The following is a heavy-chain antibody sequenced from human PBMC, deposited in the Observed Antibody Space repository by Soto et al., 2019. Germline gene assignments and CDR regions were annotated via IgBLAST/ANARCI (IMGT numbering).Heavy chain of an antibody. D-gene: IGHD2-15*01. J-gene: IGHJ3*02. CDR1: GFSLNTRAVG. CDR2: INWNDDE. Sequence: QITLKESGPTLVKPTQTLTLTCTFSGFSLNTRAVGVGWIRQAPGKALEWLALINWNDDERYSPSLKDRLTITKDTSKNHVVLTMTNFGPVDTATYYCAHRHDLGGFDIWGQGTAVTVSS. V-gene: IGHV2-5*01. CDR3: AHRHDLGGFDI.